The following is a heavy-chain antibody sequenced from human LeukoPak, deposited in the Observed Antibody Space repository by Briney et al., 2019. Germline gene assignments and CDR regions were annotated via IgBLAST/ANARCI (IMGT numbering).Heavy chain of an antibody. V-gene: IGHV3-23*01. CDR3: AEGLEDIHEYMGRYSNWFDP. D-gene: IGHD3-10*01. CDR2: ISGTAANT. J-gene: IGHJ5*02. CDR1: GFAFSSYA. Sequence: GGSLRLSCAASGFAFSSYAMTWVRQAPGKGLEWVSGISGTAANTYYSDSVKGRITISRDNSKDTLYLQMNNLRAEDTALYYCAEGLEDIHEYMGRYSNWFDPWGQGTLVAVSS.